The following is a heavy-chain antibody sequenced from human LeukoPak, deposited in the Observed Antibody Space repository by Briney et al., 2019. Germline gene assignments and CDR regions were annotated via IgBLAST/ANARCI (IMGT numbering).Heavy chain of an antibody. J-gene: IGHJ4*02. CDR2: IYYSGST. Sequence: SETLSLTCTVSGGSISSYYWSWIRQPPGKGLEWIGYIYYSGSTNYNPSLKSRVTISVDTSKNQFSLKLSSVTAADTAVYYCAREISSSGWSPFDYWGQGTLVTVSS. V-gene: IGHV4-59*01. CDR3: AREISSSGWSPFDY. D-gene: IGHD6-19*01. CDR1: GGSISSYY.